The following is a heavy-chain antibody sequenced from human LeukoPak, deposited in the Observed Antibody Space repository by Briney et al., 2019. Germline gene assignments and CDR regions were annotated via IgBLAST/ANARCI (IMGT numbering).Heavy chain of an antibody. J-gene: IGHJ4*02. D-gene: IGHD4-23*01. CDR2: IYYSGST. Sequence: SETLSLTCTVSGGSISTYYWSWIRQPPGKGLEWIGYIYYSGSTNYNPSLKSRVTISVDTSENQFSLKLSSVTAADTAVYYCARTPGGPGNSRAFDYWGRGTLVTVSS. CDR1: GGSISTYY. CDR3: ARTPGGPGNSRAFDY. V-gene: IGHV4-59*01.